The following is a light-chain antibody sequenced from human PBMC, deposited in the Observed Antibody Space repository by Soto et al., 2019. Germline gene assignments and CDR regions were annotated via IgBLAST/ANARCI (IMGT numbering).Light chain of an antibody. J-gene: IGLJ2*01. Sequence: QSVLTQPPSVSGAPGQRVTISCTGSCSNIGAGYAVHWYQQLPGTAPKLLIYDNTNRPSGVPDRFSASESGTSASLAITGLQSEDEADYYCQSYDTSLSASVFGGGTKLTVL. CDR2: DNT. CDR1: CSNIGAGYA. V-gene: IGLV1-40*01. CDR3: QSYDTSLSASV.